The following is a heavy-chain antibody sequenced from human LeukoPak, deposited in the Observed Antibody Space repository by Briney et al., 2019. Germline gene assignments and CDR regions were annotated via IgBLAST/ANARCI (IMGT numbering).Heavy chain of an antibody. V-gene: IGHV4-59*12. J-gene: IGHJ4*02. CDR3: ARGTYYYDSSGYSYYFDY. CDR1: GGSISSYY. CDR2: IYYSGST. Sequence: SETLSLTCTVSGGSISSYYWSWIRQPPGKGLEWIGYIYYSGSTNYNPSLKSRVTISVDTSKNQFSLKLSSVTAADTAVYYCARGTYYYDSSGYSYYFDYWGQGTLVTVSS. D-gene: IGHD3-22*01.